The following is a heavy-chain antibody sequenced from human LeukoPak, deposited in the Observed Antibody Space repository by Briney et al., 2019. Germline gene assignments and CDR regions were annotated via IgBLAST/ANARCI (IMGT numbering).Heavy chain of an antibody. CDR2: INPNSGGT. CDR1: GYTLTGYY. V-gene: IGHV1-2*02. CDR3: ARAGIFAVAGPGDY. D-gene: IGHD6-19*01. J-gene: IGHJ4*02. Sequence: ASVKVSCKASGYTLTGYYMHWVRQAPGQGLEWMGWINPNSGGTNYAQKFQGRVTMTRDTSISTAYMELSRLRSEDMAVYYCARAGIFAVAGPGDYWGQGTLVTVSS.